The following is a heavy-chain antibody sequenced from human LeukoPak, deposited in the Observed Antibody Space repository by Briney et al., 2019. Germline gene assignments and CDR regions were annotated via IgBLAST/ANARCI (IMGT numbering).Heavy chain of an antibody. Sequence: PSQTLSLTCTVSGGSISSGSYYWGWIRQPTGKGLEWIGRIYTSGSTNYNPSLKGRVTISVDTSKNQFSLKLSSVTAADTAVYYCARQGGIVGATVDFDYWGQGTLVTVSS. CDR2: IYTSGST. CDR1: GGSISSGSYY. V-gene: IGHV4-61*02. J-gene: IGHJ4*02. CDR3: ARQGGIVGATVDFDY. D-gene: IGHD1-26*01.